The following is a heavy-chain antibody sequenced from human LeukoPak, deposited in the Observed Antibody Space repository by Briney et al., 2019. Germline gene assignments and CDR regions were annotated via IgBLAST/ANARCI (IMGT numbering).Heavy chain of an antibody. CDR1: GFTFSSYG. V-gene: IGHV3-33*06. Sequence: GGSLRLSCAASGFTFSSYGMHWVRQAPGKGLEWVAVIWYDGSNKYYADSVKGRFTISRDNSKNTLYLQMNSLRAEDPAVYYCAKDKGATVNWFDPWGQGTLVTVSS. D-gene: IGHD1-26*01. CDR3: AKDKGATVNWFDP. CDR2: IWYDGSNK. J-gene: IGHJ5*02.